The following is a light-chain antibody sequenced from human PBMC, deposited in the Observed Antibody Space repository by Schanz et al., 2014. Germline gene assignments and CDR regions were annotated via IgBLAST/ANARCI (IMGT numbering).Light chain of an antibody. CDR1: QNIFSN. J-gene: IGKJ3*01. CDR2: GAS. V-gene: IGKV3-20*01. Sequence: DIVLTQSPGTLSLSPGDRATLSCRASQNIFSNLAWYQQKSGQAPRLLIYGASSRATGIPDRFSGSGSGTDFTLTISRLEPEDFAVYYCQQYGSSRIFTFGPGTKVDIK. CDR3: QQYGSSRIFT.